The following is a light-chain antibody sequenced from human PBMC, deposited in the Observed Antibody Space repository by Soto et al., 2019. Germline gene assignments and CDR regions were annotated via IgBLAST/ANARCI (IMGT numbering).Light chain of an antibody. CDR3: YYSAGNNRL. CDR2: EVT. J-gene: IGLJ1*01. Sequence: QSALTQPPSASGSPGQSVTISCTGTSSDVGGYNYVSWYQQHPGKAPKLMIYEVTKRPSGVPDRFSGSKSGNTASLTVSGLLAEDEADYYCYYSAGNNRLFGTGTKLTVL. CDR1: SSDVGGYNY. V-gene: IGLV2-8*01.